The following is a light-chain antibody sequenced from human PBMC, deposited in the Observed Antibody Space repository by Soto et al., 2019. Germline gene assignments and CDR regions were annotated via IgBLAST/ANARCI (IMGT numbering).Light chain of an antibody. CDR1: QSVSSSY. CDR3: QQYNQWSPIT. CDR2: GTS. Sequence: EIVLTQSPGTLSLSPGERATLSCRASQSVSSSYLAWYQQKPGQAPSLLIYGTSSRATGIPDRFSGSGSGTEFTLTITSLQSDDFAVYYCQQYNQWSPITFGQGTRLEI. V-gene: IGKV3-20*01. J-gene: IGKJ5*01.